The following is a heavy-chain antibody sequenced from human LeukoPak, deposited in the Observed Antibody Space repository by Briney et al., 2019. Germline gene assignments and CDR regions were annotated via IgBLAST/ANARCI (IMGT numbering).Heavy chain of an antibody. D-gene: IGHD7-27*01. J-gene: IGHJ4*02. CDR1: GFTFDAFG. Sequence: GGSLRLSWAASGFTFDAFGMTWVRQAPGRGLEWVSAIRGDAGSTGYADSVKGRFTISRDNAKNSLYLQMNSLRVEDTALYYCARVWAWGSGNYFDNWGQGTLVTVSS. V-gene: IGHV3-20*04. CDR2: IRGDAGST. CDR3: ARVWAWGSGNYFDN.